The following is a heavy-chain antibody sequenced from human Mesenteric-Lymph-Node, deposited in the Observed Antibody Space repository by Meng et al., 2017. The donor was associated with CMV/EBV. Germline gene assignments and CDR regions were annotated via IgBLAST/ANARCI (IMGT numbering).Heavy chain of an antibody. CDR1: EFSFSSHA. Sequence: GGSLRLSCAASEFSFSSHAMTWVRQAPGKGLEWVSGISGSGERTHYADSVNGRFTISRDNSKNTLYLQMNSLRVEDTAVYYCARQAPYCSSTSCYTGGPDYWGQGTLVTVSS. CDR2: ISGSGERT. CDR3: ARQAPYCSSTSCYTGGPDY. V-gene: IGHV3-23*01. J-gene: IGHJ4*02. D-gene: IGHD2-2*02.